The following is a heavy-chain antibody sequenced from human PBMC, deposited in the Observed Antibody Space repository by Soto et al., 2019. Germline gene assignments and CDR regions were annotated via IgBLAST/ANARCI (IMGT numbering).Heavy chain of an antibody. CDR3: ARDRCTNGVCYAGYYYYYGMDV. V-gene: IGHV3-30-3*01. D-gene: IGHD2-8*01. Sequence: GGSLRLSCAASGFTFSSYAMHWVRQAPGKGLEWVAVISYDGSNKYYADSVKGRFTISRDNSKNTLYLQMNSLRAEDTAVYYCARDRCTNGVCYAGYYYYYGMDVWGQGTTVTVSS. CDR2: ISYDGSNK. J-gene: IGHJ6*02. CDR1: GFTFSSYA.